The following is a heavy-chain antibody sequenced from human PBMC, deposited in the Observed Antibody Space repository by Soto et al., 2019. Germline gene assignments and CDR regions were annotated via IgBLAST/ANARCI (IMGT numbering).Heavy chain of an antibody. CDR3: ARDYGDSYGSLHYYYGMDV. CDR2: INPNSGGT. J-gene: IGHJ6*02. CDR1: GYTFTGYY. D-gene: IGHD5-18*01. V-gene: IGHV1-2*04. Sequence: QVQLVQSGAEVKKPGASVKVSCKASGYTFTGYYMHWVRQAPGQGLEWMGWINPNSGGTNYAQKFQGWVTMTRDTSISTAYMELSRLRSDDTAVYYCARDYGDSYGSLHYYYGMDVWGQGTTVTVSS.